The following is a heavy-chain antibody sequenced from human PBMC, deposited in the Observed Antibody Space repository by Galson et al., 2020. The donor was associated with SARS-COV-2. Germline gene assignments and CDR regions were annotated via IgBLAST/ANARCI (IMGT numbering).Heavy chain of an antibody. CDR2: ISFSGST. V-gene: IGHV4-59*01. CDR1: GGSISSFF. J-gene: IGHJ5*02. D-gene: IGHD3-10*01. Sequence: SETLSLTCTVSGGSISSFFWNWIRQPPGQGLEWIGSISFSGSTHYNPSFKSRVTISIDTSKNQFSLSLRTVTAVDTATYYCARDRWFEGYGDPWGQGTLVTVAS. CDR3: ARDRWFEGYGDP.